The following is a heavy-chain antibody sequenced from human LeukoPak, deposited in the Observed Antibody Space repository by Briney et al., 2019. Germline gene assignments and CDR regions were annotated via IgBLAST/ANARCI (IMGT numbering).Heavy chain of an antibody. CDR1: GYTFTGYY. J-gene: IGHJ4*02. CDR2: INPNSGDT. V-gene: IGHV1-2*02. Sequence: GASVKVSCKASGYTFTGYYIHWVRQAPGQGLEWMGWINPNSGDTNYAQKFQDRVTMTRDTSISTAYMELSRLTSDDTAVYYCTRVKYDFWSGYPPFDYWGQGTLVTVSS. D-gene: IGHD3-3*01. CDR3: TRVKYDFWSGYPPFDY.